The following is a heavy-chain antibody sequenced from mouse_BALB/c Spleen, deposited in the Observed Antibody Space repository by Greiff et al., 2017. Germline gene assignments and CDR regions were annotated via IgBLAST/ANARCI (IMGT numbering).Heavy chain of an antibody. CDR2: ISSGGST. J-gene: IGHJ4*01. V-gene: IGHV5-6-5*01. CDR1: GFTFSSYA. CDR3: ARYGYYGSSDYYAMDY. D-gene: IGHD1-1*01. Sequence: DVHLVESGGGLVKPGGSLKLSCAASGFTFSSYAMSWVRQTPEKRLEWVASISSGGSTYYPDSVKGRFTISRDNARNILYLQMSSLRSEDTAMYYCARYGYYGSSDYYAMDYWGQGTSVTVSS.